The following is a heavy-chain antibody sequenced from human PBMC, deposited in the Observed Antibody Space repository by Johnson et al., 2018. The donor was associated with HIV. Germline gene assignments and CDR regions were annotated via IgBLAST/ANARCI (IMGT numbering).Heavy chain of an antibody. Sequence: VQLVEPGGDLVERGGSLRLSCEASGFTFSDYYMGWIRQAPGKGLEWVSYISSSGNTIYSADSVKGRCTISRDNAKNSLYLQMNSLRAEDTAVYYCARDHGWAFGPDAFDIWGQGTMVTVSS. CDR2: ISSSGNTI. J-gene: IGHJ3*02. V-gene: IGHV3-11*01. D-gene: IGHD6-19*01. CDR1: GFTFSDYY. CDR3: ARDHGWAFGPDAFDI.